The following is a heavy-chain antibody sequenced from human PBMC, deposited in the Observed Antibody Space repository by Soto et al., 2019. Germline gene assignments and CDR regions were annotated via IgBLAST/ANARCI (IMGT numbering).Heavy chain of an antibody. Sequence: EVQLVESGGGLVQPGASLRLSCVASGFTFSYYWMHWVRQGPGKGLVWVSRIHSDGSSTTYADSVKGRFTISRDNAKNTLYLQMNSLRAEDTAVYYCERGDRGAFDIWGQGTVVTVSS. V-gene: IGHV3-74*01. CDR2: IHSDGSST. D-gene: IGHD1-26*01. CDR3: ERGDRGAFDI. CDR1: GFTFSYYW. J-gene: IGHJ3*02.